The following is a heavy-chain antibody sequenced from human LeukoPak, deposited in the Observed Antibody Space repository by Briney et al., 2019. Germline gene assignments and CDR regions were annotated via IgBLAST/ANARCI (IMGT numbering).Heavy chain of an antibody. D-gene: IGHD4/OR15-4a*01. V-gene: IGHV1-8*02. CDR2: MNPKSGNT. J-gene: IGHJ5*02. CDR1: GYTFINHD. Sequence: GASVKVSCRASGYTFINHDINWVRQATGQGLEWMGWMNPKSGNTGYSQKFQGRVTMTRNTSTNTAHMELSSLRSGDTAVYYCARGLTTYGDGKLFYQYNWFAPWGQGTLVTVSS. CDR3: ARGLTTYGDGKLFYQYNWFAP.